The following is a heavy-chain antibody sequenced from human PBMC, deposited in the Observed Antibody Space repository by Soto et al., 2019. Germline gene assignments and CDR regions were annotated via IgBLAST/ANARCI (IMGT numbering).Heavy chain of an antibody. D-gene: IGHD3-9*01. J-gene: IGHJ6*02. Sequence: GGSLRLSCAASGFNVGDYEMNWVRQAPGKGLEWISMITSGGTVFYYADSVRGRFAISRDDTENSLHLQMNSLRVEDTAMYYCARGRYALGVWGQGTTVTVS. CDR2: ITSGGTVF. V-gene: IGHV3-48*03. CDR3: ARGRYALGV. CDR1: GFNVGDYE.